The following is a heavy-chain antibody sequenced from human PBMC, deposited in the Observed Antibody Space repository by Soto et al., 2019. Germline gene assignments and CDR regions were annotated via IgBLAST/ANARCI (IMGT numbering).Heavy chain of an antibody. CDR2: INAGNGNT. CDR3: ARDLGGWTDY. D-gene: IGHD6-19*01. J-gene: IGHJ4*02. CDR1: GYTFTSYA. Sequence: QVQLVQSGAEVKKPGASVKVSCKASGYTFTSYAMQWVRQAPGQRLEWMGWINAGNGNTKYSQKFQGRVTITSDTSASTDYMELSSLSSEDTAVYYCARDLGGWTDYWGQGTLVTVSS. V-gene: IGHV1-3*01.